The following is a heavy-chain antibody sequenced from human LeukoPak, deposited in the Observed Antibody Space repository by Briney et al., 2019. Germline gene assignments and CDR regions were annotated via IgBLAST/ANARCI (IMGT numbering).Heavy chain of an antibody. V-gene: IGHV5-51*01. CDR2: IYPGDSDT. CDR1: GYGFTSYW. CDR3: ARLAPDYYDSGYDAFDI. Sequence: GESLKISCKGSGYGFTSYWIGWVRQMPGKGLEWMGIIYPGDSDTRYSPSFQGQVTISADKSISTAYLQWSSLKASDTAMYYCARLAPDYYDSGYDAFDIWGQGTMVTVSS. J-gene: IGHJ3*02. D-gene: IGHD3-22*01.